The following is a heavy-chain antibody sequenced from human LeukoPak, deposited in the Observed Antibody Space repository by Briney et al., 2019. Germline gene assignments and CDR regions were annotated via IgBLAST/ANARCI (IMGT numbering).Heavy chain of an antibody. D-gene: IGHD3-22*01. J-gene: IGHJ4*02. Sequence: SETLSLTCTVSGDSITDYYWSWVRQPAGKGLEWIGRIYTSGSTNYNPSLKSRVTTSVDTSKTQCSLKLSSVTAADTAVYYCARDRNYFDSSGWTTFDYWGQGTLVTVSS. V-gene: IGHV4-4*07. CDR3: ARDRNYFDSSGWTTFDY. CDR1: GDSITDYY. CDR2: IYTSGST.